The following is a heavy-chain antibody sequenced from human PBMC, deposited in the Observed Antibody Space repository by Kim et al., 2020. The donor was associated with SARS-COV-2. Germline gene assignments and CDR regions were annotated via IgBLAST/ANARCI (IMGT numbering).Heavy chain of an antibody. CDR3: ARMRYDILTGYYYVMGV. D-gene: IGHD3-9*01. V-gene: IGHV2-70*01. Sequence: SGPTLVKPTQTLTLTCTFSGFSLSTSGMCVNWIRQPPGNALEWLALIDWDDDKYYSTFLKTRLTISKDTSKNQVVLTMTNMDPVDTATYYCARMRYDILTGYYYVMGVWGQGTTVTVSS. CDR1: GFSLSTSGMC. J-gene: IGHJ6*02. CDR2: IDWDDDK.